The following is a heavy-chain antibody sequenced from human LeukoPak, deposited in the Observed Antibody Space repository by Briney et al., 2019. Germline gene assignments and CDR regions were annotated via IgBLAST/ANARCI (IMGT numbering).Heavy chain of an antibody. Sequence: SGGSLRLSCAASGFTFSTYNMNWVRQAPGKGLERVSHITSSSTNIYYADSVKGRFTISRDNAKNALSLQMNSLRDEDTAVYYCARDYYGGNSVYYYYGMDVWGQGTTVTVSS. V-gene: IGHV3-48*02. CDR1: GFTFSTYN. CDR2: ITSSSTNI. J-gene: IGHJ6*02. CDR3: ARDYYGGNSVYYYYGMDV. D-gene: IGHD4-23*01.